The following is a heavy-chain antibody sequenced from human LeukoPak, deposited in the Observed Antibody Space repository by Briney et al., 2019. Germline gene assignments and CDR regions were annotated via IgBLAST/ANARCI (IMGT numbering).Heavy chain of an antibody. Sequence: GGSLRLSCAASGFTFSSYAMSWVRQAPGKGLEWVSAISGSGGTTYYADSVKGRFTISRDNSKNTLYLQMDSLRAEDTAVYFCAKGQSSSSMNYFDPWGQGTLVTVSS. J-gene: IGHJ5*02. D-gene: IGHD6-6*01. CDR3: AKGQSSSSMNYFDP. CDR2: ISGSGGTT. CDR1: GFTFSSYA. V-gene: IGHV3-23*01.